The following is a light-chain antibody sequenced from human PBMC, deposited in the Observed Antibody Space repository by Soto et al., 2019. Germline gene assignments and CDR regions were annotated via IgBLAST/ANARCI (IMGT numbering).Light chain of an antibody. Sequence: EILLTQSPSTLSLSPGERSHLCCRASQSVSSYLSWYQQKPGQDPRLLIYGASTRATGIPDRFSGSGSGTELTITISRLEHEDFEVYYCQQYNKWPLTVGQGTQVEI. CDR3: QQYNKWPLT. J-gene: IGKJ1*01. V-gene: IGKV3-11*01. CDR2: GAS. CDR1: QSVSSY.